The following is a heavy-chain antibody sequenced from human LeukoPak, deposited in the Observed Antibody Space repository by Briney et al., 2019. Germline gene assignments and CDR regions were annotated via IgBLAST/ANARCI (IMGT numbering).Heavy chain of an antibody. CDR3: ARDLHRKFDY. Sequence: SETLSLTCTVSGGSISSHYWSWLRQPPGKGLEWIGYIYYSGSTNYNPSLKSRVTISVDTSKNQFSLKLSSVTAADTAVHYCARDLHRKFDYWGQGTLVTVSS. V-gene: IGHV4-59*11. J-gene: IGHJ4*02. CDR1: GGSISSHY. CDR2: IYYSGST. D-gene: IGHD4-11*01.